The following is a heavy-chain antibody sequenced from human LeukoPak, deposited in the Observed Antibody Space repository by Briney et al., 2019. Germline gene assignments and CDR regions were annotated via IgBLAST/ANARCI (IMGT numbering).Heavy chain of an antibody. CDR3: ARVTSPDYSNYVSLWFDP. D-gene: IGHD4-11*01. Sequence: ASVKVSCKASGYTFTSYGISWVRQAPGQGLEWMGWISAYNGNTNYAQKLQGRVTMTTDTSTSTAYMELRSLRSDDTAVYYCARVTSPDYSNYVSLWFDPWGQGTLVTVSS. V-gene: IGHV1-18*01. CDR1: GYTFTSYG. J-gene: IGHJ5*02. CDR2: ISAYNGNT.